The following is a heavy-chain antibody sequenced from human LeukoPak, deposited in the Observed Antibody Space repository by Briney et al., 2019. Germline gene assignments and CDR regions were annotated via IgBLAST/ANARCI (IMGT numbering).Heavy chain of an antibody. Sequence: GASVKVSCKASGGTFSSYAISWVRQAPGQGLEWMGWINTNTGNPTYAQGFTGRFVFSLDTSVSTAYLQISSLKAEDTAVYYCARGRRIAAAGSVWFDPWGQGTLVTVSS. CDR1: GGTFSSYA. J-gene: IGHJ5*02. V-gene: IGHV7-4-1*02. CDR3: ARGRRIAAAGSVWFDP. D-gene: IGHD6-13*01. CDR2: INTNTGNP.